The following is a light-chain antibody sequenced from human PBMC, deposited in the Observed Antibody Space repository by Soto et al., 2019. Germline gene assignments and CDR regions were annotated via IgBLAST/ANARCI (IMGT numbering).Light chain of an antibody. CDR2: AAS. CDR1: QGVNRW. Sequence: DIQMTQSPSSVAASVLDIVTLTFLASQGVNRWLAWYQQKPGKAPKVLIYAASSLQSGVPSRFSGSGSGTEFTLTISSLQPEDFATYYCQQYNSYSWTFGQGTKVDIK. J-gene: IGKJ1*01. V-gene: IGKV1D-16*01. CDR3: QQYNSYSWT.